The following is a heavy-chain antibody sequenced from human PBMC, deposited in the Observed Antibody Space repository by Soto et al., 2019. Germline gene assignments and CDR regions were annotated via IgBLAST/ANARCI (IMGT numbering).Heavy chain of an antibody. CDR3: ATTEPRSNDYGDYAPPYYYYYGMDV. CDR2: INHSGST. D-gene: IGHD4-17*01. CDR1: GGSFSGYY. J-gene: IGHJ6*02. Sequence: NPSETLSLTCAVYGGSFSGYYWSWIRQPPGKGLEWIGEINHSGSTNYNPSLKSRVTISVDTSKNQFSLKLSSVTAADTAAYYCATTEPRSNDYGDYAPPYYYYYGMDVWGQGTTVTVSS. V-gene: IGHV4-34*01.